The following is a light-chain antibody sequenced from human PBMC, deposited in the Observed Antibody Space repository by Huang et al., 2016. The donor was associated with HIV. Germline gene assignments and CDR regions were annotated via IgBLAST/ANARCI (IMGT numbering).Light chain of an antibody. CDR3: LRHDTYPFT. Sequence: DIQMTQSPSAMSASVGDSVTITCRASQGIGNYLAWFQQKPGQFPKRLIYAASTLQDGVPSRFSGHGSGTEFTLTINNLQSEDFATYYCLRHDTYPFTFGGGTKVEI. J-gene: IGKJ4*01. CDR2: AAS. V-gene: IGKV1-17*03. CDR1: QGIGNY.